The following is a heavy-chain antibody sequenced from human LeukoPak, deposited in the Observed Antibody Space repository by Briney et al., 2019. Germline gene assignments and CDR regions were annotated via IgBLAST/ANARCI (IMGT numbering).Heavy chain of an antibody. CDR1: GVSISSSEW. V-gene: IGHV4-4*02. D-gene: IGHD3-16*01. Sequence: AETLSLTCAVSGVSISSSEWWFWGRQPPGQGLEWIGEIHRDGRTRYNPSLKSRVSMSVDTSRNQFSLRLSSVTAADTAIYYCARRTVQMGMGERFFDFWGQGTLVTVSS. CDR2: IHRDGRT. J-gene: IGHJ4*02. CDR3: ARRTVQMGMGERFFDF.